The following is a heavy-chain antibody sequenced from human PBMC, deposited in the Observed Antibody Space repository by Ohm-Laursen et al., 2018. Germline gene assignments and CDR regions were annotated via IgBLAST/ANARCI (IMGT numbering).Heavy chain of an antibody. Sequence: SLRLSCTASGFSFSADWMYWVRQAPGKGLEWVANIKQDGSEKYYVDSVKGRFTISRDNAKNSLYLQMNSLRAEDTAVYYCARGLYSNYFPFDRWGQGTLVTVSS. CDR3: ARGLYSNYFPFDR. J-gene: IGHJ5*02. V-gene: IGHV3-7*01. CDR2: IKQDGSEK. D-gene: IGHD4-11*01. CDR1: GFSFSADW.